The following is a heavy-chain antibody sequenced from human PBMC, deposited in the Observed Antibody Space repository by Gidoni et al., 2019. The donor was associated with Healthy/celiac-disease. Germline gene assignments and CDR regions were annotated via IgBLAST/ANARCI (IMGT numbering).Heavy chain of an antibody. J-gene: IGHJ4*02. CDR1: GFTFSSYS. CDR3: ARQYYDFWSGYILG. CDR2: ISSSSSYI. V-gene: IGHV3-21*01. D-gene: IGHD3-3*01. Sequence: EVQLVESGGGLVKPGGSLRLSCAASGFTFSSYSMNRVRQAPGKGLEWVSSISSSSSYIYYADSVKGRFTISRDNAKNSLYLQMNSLRAEDTAVYYCARQYYDFWSGYILGWGQGTLVTVSS.